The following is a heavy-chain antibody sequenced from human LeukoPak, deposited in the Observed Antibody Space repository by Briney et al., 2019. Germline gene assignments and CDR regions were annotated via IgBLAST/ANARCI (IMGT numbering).Heavy chain of an antibody. J-gene: IGHJ4*02. V-gene: IGHV3-74*01. CDR1: GFTFSYYW. CDR2: INSDGSST. D-gene: IGHD5-18*01. Sequence: PGGSLRLSCAASGFTFSYYWMHWVRQTPGKGLVWVSRINSDGSSTSYADSVKGRFSISRDNAKNTLYLQMNSLRVEDTAVYYCARSLYSYGPTFDYWGQGTLVTVSS. CDR3: ARSLYSYGPTFDY.